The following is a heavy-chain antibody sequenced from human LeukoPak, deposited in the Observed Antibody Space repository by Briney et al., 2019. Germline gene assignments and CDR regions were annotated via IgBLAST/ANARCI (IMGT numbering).Heavy chain of an antibody. D-gene: IGHD6-19*01. CDR3: ARGRVIAVAGPADY. Sequence: HSETLSLTCAVFGGSFSGYYWSWIRQPPGKGLEWIGEINHSGSINYNSSLKSRITISVDTSKNQFSLKLSSVTAADTAVYYCARGRVIAVAGPADYWGQGTLVTVSS. V-gene: IGHV4-34*01. J-gene: IGHJ4*02. CDR2: INHSGSI. CDR1: GGSFSGYY.